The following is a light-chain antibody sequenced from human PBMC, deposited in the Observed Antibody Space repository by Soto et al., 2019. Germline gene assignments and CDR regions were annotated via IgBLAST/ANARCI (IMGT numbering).Light chain of an antibody. CDR2: GAS. V-gene: IGKV3-15*01. CDR1: QSVSNN. Sequence: EIVLTPSPGTLFLSPGERATLSFKASQSVSNNYLAWYQQKPGQAPRLLIYGASTRATGVPARFSGSGSGTDFTLTISSLQSEDFAVYYCQQYNNWPPTFGQGTRLEIK. J-gene: IGKJ5*01. CDR3: QQYNNWPPT.